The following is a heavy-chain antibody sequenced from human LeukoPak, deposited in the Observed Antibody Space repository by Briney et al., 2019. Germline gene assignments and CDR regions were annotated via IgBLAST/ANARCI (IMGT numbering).Heavy chain of an antibody. D-gene: IGHD6-19*01. CDR3: ARADVVAEAGTYAFDI. CDR2: IYYSGST. CDR1: GGSISSYY. J-gene: IGHJ3*02. Sequence: SETLSLTCAVSGGSISSYYWSWIRQPPGKGLEWIGYIYYSGSTNYNPSLKSRVTISVDTSKNQFSLKLSSVTAADTAVYYCARADVVAEAGTYAFDIWGQGTMVTVSS. V-gene: IGHV4-59*01.